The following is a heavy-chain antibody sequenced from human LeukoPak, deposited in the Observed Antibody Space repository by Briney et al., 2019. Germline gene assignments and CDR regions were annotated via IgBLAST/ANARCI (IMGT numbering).Heavy chain of an antibody. D-gene: IGHD3/OR15-3a*01. CDR1: SYY. Sequence: SYYMHWIRQPPGKGLEWIGSIYYTGNTYYNASLKSRVTISIDTSKNQISLRLTSVTATDTAVYYCARQTGSGLFILPGGQGTLVTVSS. CDR2: IYYTGNT. V-gene: IGHV4-39*01. CDR3: ARQTGSGLFILP. J-gene: IGHJ4*02.